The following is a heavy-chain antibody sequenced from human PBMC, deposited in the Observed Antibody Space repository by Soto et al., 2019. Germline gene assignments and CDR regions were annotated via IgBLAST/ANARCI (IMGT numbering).Heavy chain of an antibody. J-gene: IGHJ6*02. CDR3: ARTNLRYYGMDV. D-gene: IGHD3-10*01. CDR1: GGSLSSGAYY. CDR2: IYYSGST. Sequence: QVQLQESGPGLVKPSQTLSLPCTVSGGSLSSGAYYWRWIRQPPGTGLEWIGYIYYSGSTYYNPSLKRRVTIAVDTSKNQVALKGSSVTAADTAVYDGARTNLRYYGMDVWGQGTTVTVSS. V-gene: IGHV4-30-4*01.